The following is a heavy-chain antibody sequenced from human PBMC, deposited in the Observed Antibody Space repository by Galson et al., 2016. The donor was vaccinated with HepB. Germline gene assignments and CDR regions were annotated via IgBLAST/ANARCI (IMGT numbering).Heavy chain of an antibody. V-gene: IGHV1-18*01. CDR3: AIRYCSGGSCYFQH. CDR1: GYTFSNYG. CDR2: INTNNGNI. D-gene: IGHD2-15*01. J-gene: IGHJ1*01. Sequence: SVKVSCKASGYTFSNYGISWVRQAPGQGLEWMGWINTNNGNIEYAQNLQGRVTMTTDTSTSTAYMELRSLRSDDTAVYYCAIRYCSGGSCYFQHWGQGTLVSVSS.